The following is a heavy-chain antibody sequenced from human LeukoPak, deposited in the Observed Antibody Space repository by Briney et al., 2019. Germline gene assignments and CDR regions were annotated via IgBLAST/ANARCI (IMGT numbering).Heavy chain of an antibody. V-gene: IGHV4-61*02. Sequence: MASQTLSLSCSVSGASIRGGNFHLSWIRQSAGKGLVGIGGIYANGNTKYSPTLKSRVKVSGDMSKNHFFLNLTSVTAADTARYFCAITTSWSLYYFDSWGQGTLVTVSS. CDR1: GASIRGGNFH. D-gene: IGHD1-14*01. J-gene: IGHJ4*02. CDR3: AITTSWSLYYFDS. CDR2: IYANGNT.